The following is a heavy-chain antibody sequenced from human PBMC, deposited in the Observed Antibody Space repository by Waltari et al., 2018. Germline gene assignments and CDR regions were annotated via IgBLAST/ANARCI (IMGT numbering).Heavy chain of an antibody. J-gene: IGHJ6*02. CDR3: ARWATVTPLRDYYYGMDV. CDR1: GGSISSYY. CDR2: IYYSGST. V-gene: IGHV4-59*01. Sequence: QVQLQESGPGLVKPSETLSLTCTVSGGSISSYYWSWIRQPPGKGLEWIGYIYYSGSTNYNPALKSRVTISVDTSKNQFSLKLSSVTAADTAVYYCARWATVTPLRDYYYGMDVWGQGTTVTVSS. D-gene: IGHD4-4*01.